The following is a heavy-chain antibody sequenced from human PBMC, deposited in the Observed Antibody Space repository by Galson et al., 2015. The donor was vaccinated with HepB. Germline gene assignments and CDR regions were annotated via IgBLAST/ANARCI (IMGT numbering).Heavy chain of an antibody. Sequence: SLRLSCAASGFIFDDYAMHWVRQGPGKGLEWVSGISWNSDSIGYADSVKGRFTISRDNAKNSLYLQMNSLRAEDTALYYCAKDLGGYYVGDSDAFDIWGQGTMVTVSS. V-gene: IGHV3-9*01. CDR3: AKDLGGYYVGDSDAFDI. CDR1: GFIFDDYA. D-gene: IGHD1-26*01. CDR2: ISWNSDSI. J-gene: IGHJ3*02.